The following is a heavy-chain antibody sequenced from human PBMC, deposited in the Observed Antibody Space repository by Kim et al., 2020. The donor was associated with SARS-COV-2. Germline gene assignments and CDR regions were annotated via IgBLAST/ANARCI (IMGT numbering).Heavy chain of an antibody. J-gene: IGHJ6*02. D-gene: IGHD3-10*01. CDR3: ARGFGGHYYYGMDV. Sequence: GGSLRLSCAASGFTFSTYAMHWFRQAPGKGLEWVAVISYDGINKYYADSVKGRFTISRDNSKTTLYMQMNSLRAEDTAVYYCARGFGGHYYYGMDVWGQGTAVTVSS. CDR2: ISYDGINK. V-gene: IGHV3-30-3*01. CDR1: GFTFSTYA.